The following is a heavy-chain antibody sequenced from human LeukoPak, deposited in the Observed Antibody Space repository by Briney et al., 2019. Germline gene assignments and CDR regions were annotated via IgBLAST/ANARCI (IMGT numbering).Heavy chain of an antibody. CDR3: ARLPGIAVAGPYFDY. CDR2: IYYSGST. V-gene: IGHV4-39*01. Sequence: KPSETLSLTCTVSGGSISSSSYYWGWIGQPPGKGLEWIGSIYYSGSTYYNPSLKSRVTISVDTSKNQFSLKLSSVTAADTAVYYCARLPGIAVAGPYFDYWGQGTLVTVSS. CDR1: GGSISSSSYY. J-gene: IGHJ4*02. D-gene: IGHD6-19*01.